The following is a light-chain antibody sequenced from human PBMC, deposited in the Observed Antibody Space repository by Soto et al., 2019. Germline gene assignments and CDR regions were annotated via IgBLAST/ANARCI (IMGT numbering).Light chain of an antibody. J-gene: IGKJ1*01. V-gene: IGKV3-20*01. CDR1: QRVSSNF. Sequence: EIVLTQSPGTLSLSPGERATLSCRASQRVSSNFLAWYQQKPGQAPRLLIYGASSRATGIPDRFSGSGSGTDFTLTISRLEPEDFAMYHCQQYGSSPRTCGQGTKVDIK. CDR3: QQYGSSPRT. CDR2: GAS.